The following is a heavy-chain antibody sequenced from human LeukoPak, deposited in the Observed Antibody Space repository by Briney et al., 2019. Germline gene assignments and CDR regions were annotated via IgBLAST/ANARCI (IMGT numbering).Heavy chain of an antibody. CDR1: GFTFSSYS. D-gene: IGHD7-27*01. Sequence: GGSLRLSCAASGFTFSSYSMNWVRQAPGKGLEWVSYISSSSTIYYADSVKGRFTISRDSARRSLFLQMNSLRDEDTAVYYCARDIHWAFDYWGQGTLVTVSS. CDR3: ARDIHWAFDY. V-gene: IGHV3-48*02. J-gene: IGHJ4*02. CDR2: ISSSSTI.